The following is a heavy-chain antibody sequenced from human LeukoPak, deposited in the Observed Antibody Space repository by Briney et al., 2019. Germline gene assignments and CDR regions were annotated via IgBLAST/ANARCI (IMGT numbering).Heavy chain of an antibody. D-gene: IGHD5-18*01. CDR1: GGTFSYA. CDR3: ARGAWGYNYGYHNY. Sequence: ASVMVSCKVSGGTFSYAISWVRQAPGQGLEWMGGNIPIFGTTDYAQNFQGRVTFTTDESTSTAYMELSSLRSEDTAVYYCARGAWGYNYGYHNYWGQGTLVTVSS. CDR2: NIPIFGTT. V-gene: IGHV1-69*05. J-gene: IGHJ4*02.